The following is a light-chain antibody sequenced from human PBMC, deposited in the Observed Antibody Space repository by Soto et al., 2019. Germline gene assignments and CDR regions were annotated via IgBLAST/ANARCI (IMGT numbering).Light chain of an antibody. CDR1: QGISSY. Sequence: AIRMTQSPSSFSASTGDRVTITCRASQGISSYLAWYQQKPGKAPKLLIYAASTLQSGVPSRFSGSESGTDFTLTISCLQSEDFATYYCQQYYSYPRTFGQGTTVEIK. CDR2: AAS. CDR3: QQYYSYPRT. J-gene: IGKJ1*01. V-gene: IGKV1-8*01.